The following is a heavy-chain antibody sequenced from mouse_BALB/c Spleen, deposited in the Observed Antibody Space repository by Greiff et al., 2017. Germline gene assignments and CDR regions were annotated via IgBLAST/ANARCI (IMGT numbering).Heavy chain of an antibody. D-gene: IGHD2-14*01. CDR1: GYNFTSYW. V-gene: IGHV1-54*01. J-gene: IGHJ3*01. CDR3: AKRYDAGFAY. Sequence: VQLHQSGAELVKPGTSVKLSCKASGYNFTSYWINWVKLRPGQGLEWIGVINPGSGGTNYNEKFKGKATLTADKSSSTAYMQLSSLTSDDSAVYFCAKRYDAGFAYWGQGTLVTVSA. CDR2: INPGSGGT.